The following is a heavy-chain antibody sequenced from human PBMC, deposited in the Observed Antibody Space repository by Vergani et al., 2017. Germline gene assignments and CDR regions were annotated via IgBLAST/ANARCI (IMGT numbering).Heavy chain of an antibody. J-gene: IGHJ4*02. CDR1: GGSISSGGYY. CDR2: IYYSGST. CDR3: ARGTAGYYGSGRDFDY. Sequence: QVQLQESGPGLVKPSQTLSLTCTVSGGSISSGGYYWSWIRQHPGKGLEWIGYIYYSGSTYYNPSLKSRVTISVETSKNQFSLKLSSVTAADTALYYCARGTAGYYGSGRDFDYWGQGTLVTVSS. D-gene: IGHD3-10*01. V-gene: IGHV4-31*03.